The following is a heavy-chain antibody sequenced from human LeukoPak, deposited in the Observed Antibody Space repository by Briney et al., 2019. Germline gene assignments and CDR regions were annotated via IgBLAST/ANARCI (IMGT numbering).Heavy chain of an antibody. Sequence: SETLSLTCTVSGGSISSYYWSWIRQPPGKGLEWIGYIYYSGSTNYNPSLKSRVTISVDTSKNQFSLKLSSVTAADTAVYYCARDQGAGYMDVWGKGTTVTVSS. CDR2: IYYSGST. J-gene: IGHJ6*03. CDR1: GGSISSYY. V-gene: IGHV4-59*01. CDR3: ARDQGAGYMDV.